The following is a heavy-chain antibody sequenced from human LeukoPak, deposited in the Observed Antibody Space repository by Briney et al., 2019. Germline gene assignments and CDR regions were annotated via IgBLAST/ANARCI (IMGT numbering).Heavy chain of an antibody. D-gene: IGHD3-22*01. Sequence: GGSLRLSCAASGFTFSSYWMSWVRQAPGKGLEWVANIKQDGSEKHYVDSVQGRFTISRDNAKNLLFLQMNSLRAEDTAVYYCARDVGYDSSGYYPYYFDYWGQGTLVTVSS. V-gene: IGHV3-7*05. CDR2: IKQDGSEK. CDR1: GFTFSSYW. CDR3: ARDVGYDSSGYYPYYFDY. J-gene: IGHJ4*02.